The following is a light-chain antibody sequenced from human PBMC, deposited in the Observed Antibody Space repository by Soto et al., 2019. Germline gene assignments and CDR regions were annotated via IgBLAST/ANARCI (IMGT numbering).Light chain of an antibody. J-gene: IGLJ1*01. CDR2: DVS. CDR3: SSYTDRNNLV. V-gene: IGLV2-8*01. Sequence: QSALTQSPSASGSPGQSVTISCTGTSSDIGGYNSVSWYQQHPGKAPKVMIYDVSKRPSGVPDRFSGSMSGNTASLTVSALQAEDEADYYCSSYTDRNNLVFGTGTKLTVL. CDR1: SSDIGGYNS.